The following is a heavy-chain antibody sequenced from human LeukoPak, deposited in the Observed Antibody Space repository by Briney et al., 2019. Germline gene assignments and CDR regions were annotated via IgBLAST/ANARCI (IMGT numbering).Heavy chain of an antibody. CDR3: ARVSRDGYYRFDY. Sequence: ASVKVSCKASGYIIDTFYIDWVRQAPEQGLEWMGRINPSGGSTSYAQNFQDRVTMTSDTSTSTSTSTVYMELSSLRSEDTAVYYCARVSRDGYYRFDYWGQGTLVTVSS. D-gene: IGHD5-24*01. CDR1: GYIIDTFY. J-gene: IGHJ4*02. CDR2: INPSGGST. V-gene: IGHV1-46*02.